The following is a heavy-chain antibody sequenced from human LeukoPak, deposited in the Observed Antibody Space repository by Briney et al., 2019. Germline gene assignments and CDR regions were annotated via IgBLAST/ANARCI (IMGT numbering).Heavy chain of an antibody. D-gene: IGHD2-15*01. V-gene: IGHV3-74*01. CDR1: GFTFSSYW. CDR3: ARDALGYCSGGSCYVVNWFDP. Sequence: GSLRLSCAASGFTFSSYWMHWVRQAPGKGLVWVSRINTDGSSTSYADSVKGRFTISRDNAKNTLYLQMNSLRAEDTAVYYCARDALGYCSGGSCYVVNWFDPWGQGTLVTVSS. CDR2: INTDGSST. J-gene: IGHJ5*02.